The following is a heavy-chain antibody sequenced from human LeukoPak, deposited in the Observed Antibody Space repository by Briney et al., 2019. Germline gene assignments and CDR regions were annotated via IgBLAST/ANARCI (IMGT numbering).Heavy chain of an antibody. D-gene: IGHD3-10*01. Sequence: GGSLRLSCGASGFTFSNYAMNWVRQAPGKGLEWVSAVSGSGDTTYYADSVKGRFTISRDNFNNTLFQQMNSLRAEDAALYYCAKEIRPGWFGLWDYWGQGTLVTVSS. CDR3: AKEIRPGWFGLWDY. CDR2: VSGSGDTT. CDR1: GFTFSNYA. V-gene: IGHV3-23*01. J-gene: IGHJ4*02.